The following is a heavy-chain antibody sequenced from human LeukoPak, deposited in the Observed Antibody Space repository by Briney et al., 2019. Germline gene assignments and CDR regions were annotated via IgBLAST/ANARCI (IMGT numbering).Heavy chain of an antibody. CDR3: ARLLGLGY. CDR2: INHSGST. D-gene: IGHD3-10*01. J-gene: IGHJ4*02. CDR1: GGSFSGYY. Sequence: SETLSLTCAVYGGSFSGYYWSWIRQPPGKGLEWIGEINHSGSTNYNPSLKSRVTISVDTSKNQFSLKLSSVTAADTAVYYCARLLGLGYWGQGTLVTVSS. V-gene: IGHV4-34*01.